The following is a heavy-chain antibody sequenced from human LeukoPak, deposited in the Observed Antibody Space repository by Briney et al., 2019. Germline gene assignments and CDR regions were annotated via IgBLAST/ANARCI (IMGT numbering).Heavy chain of an antibody. J-gene: IGHJ5*02. CDR3: ASSGYCSGGSCYSWFDP. Sequence: ASVKVSCKASGGTFSSYAISWVRQAPGQGLEWMGGIIPIFGTANYAQKFQGRVTITADESTSTAYMELSSLRSEDTAVYYCASSGYCSGGSCYSWFDPWGQGTLVTVSS. V-gene: IGHV1-69*13. D-gene: IGHD2-15*01. CDR2: IIPIFGTA. CDR1: GGTFSSYA.